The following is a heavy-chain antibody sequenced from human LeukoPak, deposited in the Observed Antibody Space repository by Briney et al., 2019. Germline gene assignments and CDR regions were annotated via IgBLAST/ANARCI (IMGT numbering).Heavy chain of an antibody. D-gene: IGHD5-12*01. CDR3: AREGNRGCSEYDSGWFDP. J-gene: IGHJ5*02. V-gene: IGHV4-30-4*01. Sequence: SETLSLTCTVSGGSINSGDYYWSWIRQPPGKGLEWIEYIYYSGSTYYNPSLKSRVTISVDTSKNQFSLKLSSVTAADTAVYYCAREGNRGCSEYDSGWFDPWGQGTLFTVSS. CDR1: GGSINSGDYY. CDR2: IYYSGST.